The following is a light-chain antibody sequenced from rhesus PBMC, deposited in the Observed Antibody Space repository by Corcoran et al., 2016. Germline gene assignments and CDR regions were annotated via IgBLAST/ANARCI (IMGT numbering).Light chain of an antibody. Sequence: DIQMTQSPSSLSASVGDTVTITCRASQSFSSSLAWYQQKPGKAPKLLIYSASSLQSGVPSRFRGSKSGTDCTLTISILQPEDIASYYCQQYYSDPYSFGQGTKVEIK. J-gene: IGKJ2*01. CDR1: QSFSSS. CDR3: QQYYSDPYS. CDR2: SAS. V-gene: IGKV1-46*01.